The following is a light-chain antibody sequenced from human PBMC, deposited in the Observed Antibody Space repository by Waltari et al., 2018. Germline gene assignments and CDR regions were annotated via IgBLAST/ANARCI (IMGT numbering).Light chain of an antibody. CDR2: DVT. J-gene: IGLJ2*01. CDR1: GSAVGASDY. V-gene: IGLV2-14*03. CDR3: FSQTLDGLVL. Sequence: QSALTQPASVSGSPGQSITISCSGVGSAVGASDYVSWHQHHPGKAPQVIIYDVTNRSSGVSDRFSASQSANTASLTISRLQPEDEADYYCFSQTLDGLVLFGGGTRLTVL.